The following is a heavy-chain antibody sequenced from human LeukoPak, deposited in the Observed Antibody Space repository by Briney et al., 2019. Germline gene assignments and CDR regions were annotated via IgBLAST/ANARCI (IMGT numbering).Heavy chain of an antibody. D-gene: IGHD3-10*01. CDR1: GGSISSGGYY. CDR3: ARVGGQSAFDI. CDR2: IYYRGST. J-gene: IGHJ3*02. V-gene: IGHV4-31*03. Sequence: KPSQTLSLTCTVSGGSISSGGYYWSWIRQHPGTGREWIRYIYYRGSTYNNPSLKSRVTISVDTSKYQFSLKLSSVTAADTAVYYCARVGGQSAFDIWGQGTMVTVS.